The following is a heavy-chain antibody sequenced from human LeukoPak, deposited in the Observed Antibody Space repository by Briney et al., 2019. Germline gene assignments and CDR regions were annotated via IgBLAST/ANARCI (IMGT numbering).Heavy chain of an antibody. Sequence: SETLSLTCTVSGGSISSYYWSWIRQPPGKGLEWIGYIRYSGSTNYNPSLKSRVTISVDTSKNQFSLKLSSVTAADTAVYYCARHVSSGTYPLDYWGQGTLVTVSS. CDR3: ARHVSSGTYPLDY. CDR2: IRYSGST. CDR1: GGSISSYY. V-gene: IGHV4-59*08. J-gene: IGHJ4*02. D-gene: IGHD1-26*01.